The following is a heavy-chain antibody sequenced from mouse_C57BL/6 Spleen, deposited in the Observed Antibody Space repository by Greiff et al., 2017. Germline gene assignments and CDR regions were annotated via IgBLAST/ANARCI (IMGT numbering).Heavy chain of an antibody. CDR1: GFTFSDYG. CDR2: ISSGSSTI. D-gene: IGHD1-1*01. CDR3: ARPITTVGYAMDY. J-gene: IGHJ4*01. Sequence: EVKLMESGGGLVKPGGSLKLSCAASGFTFSDYGMHWVRQAPEKGLEWVAYISSGSSTIYYADTVKGRFTISRDNAKNTLFLQMTSLRSEDTAMYYCARPITTVGYAMDYWGQGTSVTVSS. V-gene: IGHV5-17*01.